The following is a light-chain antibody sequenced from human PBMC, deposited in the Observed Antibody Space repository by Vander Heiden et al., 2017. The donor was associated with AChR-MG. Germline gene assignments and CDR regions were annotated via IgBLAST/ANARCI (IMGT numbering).Light chain of an antibody. CDR1: SSNIGSNT. V-gene: IGLV1-44*01. Sequence: QSVLTQPPSASGTPGQRVTISCSGSSSNIGSNTVNWYQQLPGTAPKRRIYSNNQRPSGVPDRFSGSKSGTSASLAISGLQSEDEADYDCAAWDDSLKGVFGGGTKLTVL. CDR2: SNN. CDR3: AAWDDSLKGV. J-gene: IGLJ2*01.